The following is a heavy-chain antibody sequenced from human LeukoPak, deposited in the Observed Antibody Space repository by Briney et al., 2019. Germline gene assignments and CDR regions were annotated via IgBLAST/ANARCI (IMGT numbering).Heavy chain of an antibody. J-gene: IGHJ4*02. CDR3: ARWGPGQTQFDY. CDR2: ISSSGSTI. Sequence: PGGSLRLSCAASGFTFSSYEMNWVRQAPGKGLEWVSYISSSGSTIYYADSVKGRFTISRDNAKNSLYLQMNSLGAEDTAVYYCARWGPGQTQFDYWGQGTLVTVSS. D-gene: IGHD3-16*01. V-gene: IGHV3-48*03. CDR1: GFTFSSYE.